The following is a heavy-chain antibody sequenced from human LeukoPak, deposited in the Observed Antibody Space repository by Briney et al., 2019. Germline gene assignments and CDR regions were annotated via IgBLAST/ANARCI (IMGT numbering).Heavy chain of an antibody. Sequence: SETLSLTCAVYGGSFSGYYWSWIRQHPGKGLEWIGYIYYSGSTYYNPSLKSRVTISVDTSKNQFSLKLSSVTAADTAVYYCARDGGSGYSWFDPWGQGTLVTVSS. CDR3: ARDGGSGYSWFDP. D-gene: IGHD6-19*01. CDR1: GGSFSGYY. CDR2: IYYSGST. J-gene: IGHJ5*02. V-gene: IGHV4-31*11.